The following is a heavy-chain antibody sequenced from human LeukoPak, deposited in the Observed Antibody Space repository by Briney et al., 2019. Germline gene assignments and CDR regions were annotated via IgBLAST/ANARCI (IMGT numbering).Heavy chain of an antibody. CDR1: GFTFSSYA. Sequence: PGGSLRLSCAASGFTFSSYAMRWVRQAPGKGLEWVAVISYDGSNKYYADSVKGRFTISRDNSKNTLYLQMNSLRAEDTAVYYCARGALVVPAARKEIGYFQHWGQGTLVTVSS. CDR3: ARGALVVPAARKEIGYFQH. CDR2: ISYDGSNK. D-gene: IGHD2-2*01. V-gene: IGHV3-30-3*02. J-gene: IGHJ1*01.